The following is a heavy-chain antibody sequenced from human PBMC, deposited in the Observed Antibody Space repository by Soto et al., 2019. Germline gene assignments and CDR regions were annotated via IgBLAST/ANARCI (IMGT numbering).Heavy chain of an antibody. CDR2: IYHSGST. CDR1: GGSISSGGYS. CDR3: ARVPYP. V-gene: IGHV4-30-2*01. J-gene: IGHJ5*02. Sequence: QLQLQEYGSGLVKPSQTLSLTCAVSGGSISSGGYSWSWIRQPPGKGLEWIAYIYHSGSTYYNPSLKSRVTISVDRSKNQFSLKLSSMTAAEKAVYYCARVPYPWGQGTLVTVSS.